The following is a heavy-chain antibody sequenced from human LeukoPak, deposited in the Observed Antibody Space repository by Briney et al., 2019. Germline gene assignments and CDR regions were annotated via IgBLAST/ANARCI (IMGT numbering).Heavy chain of an antibody. J-gene: IGHJ4*02. CDR1: GGSISSTIYY. V-gene: IGHV4-39*01. D-gene: IGHD3-9*01. CDR2: IYYSGST. CDR3: ARQEDYDILTGDRRYFFDY. Sequence: SETLSLTCTVSGGSISSTIYYWGWIRQPPGKGLEWIGSIYYSGSTYYNPSLKSRVTISVDTSKNRFSLKLSSVTAADTAVYYCARQEDYDILTGDRRYFFDYWGQGTLVTVSS.